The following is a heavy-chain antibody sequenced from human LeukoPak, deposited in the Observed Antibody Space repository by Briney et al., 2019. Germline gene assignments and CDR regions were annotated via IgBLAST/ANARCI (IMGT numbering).Heavy chain of an antibody. Sequence: PGGSLRLSCAASGFTFSDYYMDWVRQAPGKGLEWVGRTRNKANSYTTEYAASVKDRFTISRDDSKNSLYLQMNSLRAEDTAVYYCAKDKYQLLYRYLDLWGRGTLVTVSS. CDR1: GFTFSDYY. D-gene: IGHD2-2*02. CDR3: AKDKYQLLYRYLDL. CDR2: TRNKANSYTT. V-gene: IGHV3-72*01. J-gene: IGHJ2*01.